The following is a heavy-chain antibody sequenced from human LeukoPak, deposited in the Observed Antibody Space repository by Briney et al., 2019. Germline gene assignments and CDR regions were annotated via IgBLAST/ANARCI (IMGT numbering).Heavy chain of an antibody. J-gene: IGHJ4*02. Sequence: GGSLRLSCAASGFTFSSYEMNWVRQAPGKGLEWVAVISYDGSNKYYADSVKGRFTISRDNSKNTLYLQMNSLRAGDTAVYYCASRQGWGQGTLVTVSS. CDR2: ISYDGSNK. CDR3: ASRQG. V-gene: IGHV3-30-3*01. CDR1: GFTFSSYE.